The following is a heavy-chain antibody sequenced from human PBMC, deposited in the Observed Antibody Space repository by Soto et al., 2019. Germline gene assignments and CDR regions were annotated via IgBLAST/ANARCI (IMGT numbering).Heavy chain of an antibody. D-gene: IGHD3-22*01. CDR2: ISSSSSYT. Sequence: QVQLVESGGGLVKPGGSLRISCAASGFTFSDYYMSWIRQAPGKGLEWVSYISSSSSYTNYADSVKGRFTISRDNAKNSLYLQMNSLRAEDTAVYYCARVTYYYDSSGYYAFDYWGQGTLVTVSS. J-gene: IGHJ4*02. CDR1: GFTFSDYY. CDR3: ARVTYYYDSSGYYAFDY. V-gene: IGHV3-11*05.